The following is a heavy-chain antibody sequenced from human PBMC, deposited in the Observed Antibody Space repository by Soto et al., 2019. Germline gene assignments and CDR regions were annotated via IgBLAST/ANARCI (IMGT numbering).Heavy chain of an antibody. Sequence: SETLSLTCTVSGGSIRSSDYYWSWIRQHPGKGLEWIGYIYYSGSTYYNPSLKSRVTISLDMSKSQFSLKLSSVTAADTAVYYCARDSVTIFGVVTHTADYYYGMDVWGQGTTVTVS. CDR1: GGSIRSSDYY. CDR2: IYYSGST. V-gene: IGHV4-31*03. D-gene: IGHD3-3*01. J-gene: IGHJ6*02. CDR3: ARDSVTIFGVVTHTADYYYGMDV.